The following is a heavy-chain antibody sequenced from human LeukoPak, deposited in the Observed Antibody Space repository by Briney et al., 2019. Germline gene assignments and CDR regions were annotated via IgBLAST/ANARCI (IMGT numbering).Heavy chain of an antibody. Sequence: ASVKVSCKASGYIFTTYFIHWVRQAPGQGLEWMGIINPSGGSTNYAQTFQGRVTMTRDMSRSTVFMALLSLRSEDTAVYYCARELSMEDPFTPKNHDSSFVDAFDIWGQGTKVTVSS. CDR1: GYIFTTYF. V-gene: IGHV1-46*01. CDR3: ARELSMEDPFTPKNHDSSFVDAFDI. J-gene: IGHJ3*02. CDR2: INPSGGST. D-gene: IGHD3-22*01.